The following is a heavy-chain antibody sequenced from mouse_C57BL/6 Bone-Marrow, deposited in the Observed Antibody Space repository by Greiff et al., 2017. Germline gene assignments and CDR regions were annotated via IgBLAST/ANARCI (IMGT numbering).Heavy chain of an antibody. CDR3: ARSLRSSSYPFAY. V-gene: IGHV1-39*01. J-gene: IGHJ3*01. CDR2: INPNYGTT. CDR1: GYSFTDYN. Sequence: EVQLQQSGSELVKPGASVKISCKASGYSFTDYNMNWVKQSNGKSLEWIGVINPNYGTTSYNQKFKGKATLTVDQSSSTAYMQLTSLTSEDSAVYYCARSLRSSSYPFAYWGQGTLVTVSA. D-gene: IGHD1-1*01.